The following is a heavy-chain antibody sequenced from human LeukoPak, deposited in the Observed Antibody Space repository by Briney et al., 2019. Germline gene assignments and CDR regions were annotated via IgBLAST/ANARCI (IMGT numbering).Heavy chain of an antibody. D-gene: IGHD3-3*01. Sequence: PGGSLRLSCAASGFTFSSYAMHWVRQAPGKGLEWVAVISYDGSNKYYADSVKGRFTISRDNSKNTLYLQMNSLRAEDTAVYYCASVTIFGVNGIYYFDYWGQGTLVTVSS. CDR2: ISYDGSNK. J-gene: IGHJ4*02. CDR3: ASVTIFGVNGIYYFDY. V-gene: IGHV3-30-3*01. CDR1: GFTFSSYA.